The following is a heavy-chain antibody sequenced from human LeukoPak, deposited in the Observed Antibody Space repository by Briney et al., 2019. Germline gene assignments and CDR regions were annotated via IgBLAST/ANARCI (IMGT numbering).Heavy chain of an antibody. CDR2: ISSSGSTI. Sequence: PGGSLRLSCAASGFTFSDYYMSWIRQAPGKGLEWVSYISSSGSTIYYADSVKGRFTISRDNAKNSLYLQMNSLRAEDTAVYYCARDSDYDSSGYYRSDCFDYWGQGTLVTVSS. CDR1: GFTFSDYY. D-gene: IGHD3-22*01. CDR3: ARDSDYDSSGYYRSDCFDY. J-gene: IGHJ4*02. V-gene: IGHV3-11*04.